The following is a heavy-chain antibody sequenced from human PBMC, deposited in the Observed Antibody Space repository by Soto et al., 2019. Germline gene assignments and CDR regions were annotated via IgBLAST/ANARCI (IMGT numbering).Heavy chain of an antibody. CDR3: AKDGYCSSTSCYANYYYYYMDV. J-gene: IGHJ6*03. CDR1: GFTFSSYA. V-gene: IGHV3-23*01. Sequence: EVQLLESGGGLVQPGGSLRLSCAASGFTFSSYAMSWVRQAPGKGLEWVSAISGSGGSTYYADSVKGRFTISRDNSKNTLYLQMNSLRAEDTDVYYCAKDGYCSSTSCYANYYYYYMDVWGKGTTVTVSS. D-gene: IGHD2-2*03. CDR2: ISGSGGST.